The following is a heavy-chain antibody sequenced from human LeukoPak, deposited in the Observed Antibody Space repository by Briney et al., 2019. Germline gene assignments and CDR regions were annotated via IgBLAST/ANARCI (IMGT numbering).Heavy chain of an antibody. J-gene: IGHJ6*02. Sequence: PGGSLRLSCAASGFTFSSYAMHWGRQAPGKGLEWVAVISYDGSNKYYADSVKGRFTISRDNSKNTLYLQMNSLRAEDTAVYYCARDLGPTYYYDSSGYYPTPLENYYYYYGMDVWGQGTTVTVSS. V-gene: IGHV3-30-3*01. D-gene: IGHD3-22*01. CDR1: GFTFSSYA. CDR3: ARDLGPTYYYDSSGYYPTPLENYYYYYGMDV. CDR2: ISYDGSNK.